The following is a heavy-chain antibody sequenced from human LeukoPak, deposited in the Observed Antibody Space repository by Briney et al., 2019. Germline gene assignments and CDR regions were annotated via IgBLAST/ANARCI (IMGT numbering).Heavy chain of an antibody. CDR2: ISGSGGST. J-gene: IGHJ4*02. V-gene: IGHV3-23*01. D-gene: IGHD3-22*01. Sequence: QPGGSLRLSCAASGFTFSSYAMSWVRQAPGKGLEWVSAISGSGGSTYYADSVKGRFTISRDNSKNTLYLQMNSLSAEDTAVYYCAKSRGYYYEKSGPADYWGQGTLVTVSS. CDR3: AKSRGYYYEKSGPADY. CDR1: GFTFSSYA.